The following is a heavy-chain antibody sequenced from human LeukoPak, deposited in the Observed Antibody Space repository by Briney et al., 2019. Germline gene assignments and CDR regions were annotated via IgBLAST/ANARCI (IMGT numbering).Heavy chain of an antibody. CDR3: ARDHQPAFDI. J-gene: IGHJ3*02. V-gene: IGHV3-66*01. CDR1: GFTVSSNY. CDR2: IYSGGST. Sequence: GGSLRLSCTASGFTVSSNYMSWVRQAPGKGPEWVSVIYSGGSTYYADSVKGRFTISRDNSKNTLYLHMNSLRVEDTAVYYCARDHQPAFDIWGQGTMVTVSS.